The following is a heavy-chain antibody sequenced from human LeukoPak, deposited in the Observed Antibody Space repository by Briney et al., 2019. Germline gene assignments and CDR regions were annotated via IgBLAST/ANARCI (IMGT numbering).Heavy chain of an antibody. V-gene: IGHV5-51*01. CDR3: ARLYYYDSSGYYPNYFDY. Sequence: GEALKISCNGSGYSSTSYWIGWVRQMPGKGLEWMGIIYPSDSDTRYSPSFQGHGIISATKTSSTAYLQWSSLKASDTDMYYCARLYYYDSSGYYPNYFDYWGQGTLVTVSS. J-gene: IGHJ4*02. CDR2: IYPSDSDT. CDR1: GYSSTSYW. D-gene: IGHD3-22*01.